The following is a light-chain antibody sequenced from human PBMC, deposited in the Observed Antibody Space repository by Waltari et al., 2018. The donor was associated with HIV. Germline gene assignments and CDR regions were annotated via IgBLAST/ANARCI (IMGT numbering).Light chain of an antibody. CDR2: DAS. CDR1: QDINDY. CDR3: QQYDALPPT. V-gene: IGKV1-33*01. J-gene: IGKJ1*01. Sequence: DIQMTQSPSSLSASVGDRVTITCQASQDINDYLHWYQQKPGKAPKLLIFDASNLEIGVPSRFSGSGSGTYFTFAISILQPEDIATYYCQQYDALPPTFGQGTKVEIK.